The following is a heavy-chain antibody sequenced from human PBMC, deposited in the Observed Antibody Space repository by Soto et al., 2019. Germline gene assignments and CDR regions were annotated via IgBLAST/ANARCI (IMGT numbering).Heavy chain of an antibody. CDR3: VARRYCSGGSCPDYFDY. CDR1: GTTFSNYA. Sequence: QVQVVQSGAEVKKPGSSVKVSCKASGTTFSNYAISWVRQAPGQGLEWMGGIIPIFGTTNYPQKFQGRLTITADESTSTVYRELSSLTSEDTAAYYCVARRYCSGGSCPDYFDYWGQGTLVTVSS. V-gene: IGHV1-69*01. CDR2: IIPIFGTT. D-gene: IGHD2-15*01. J-gene: IGHJ4*02.